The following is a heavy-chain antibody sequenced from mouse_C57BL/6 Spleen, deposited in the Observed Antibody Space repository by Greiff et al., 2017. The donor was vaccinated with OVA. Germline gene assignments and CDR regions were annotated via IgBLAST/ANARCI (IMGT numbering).Heavy chain of an antibody. CDR2: IDPNSGGT. D-gene: IGHD1-1*01. CDR3: ARFTTVVHYFDY. CDR1: GYTFTSYW. V-gene: IGHV1-72*01. J-gene: IGHJ2*01. Sequence: QVQLQQPGAELVKPGASVKLSCKASGYTFTSYWMHWVKQRPGRGLEWIGRIDPNSGGTKYNEKFKGKATLTVDKPSSTVYMQRSSLTSEDSAVYDCARFTTVVHYFDYWGQGTTLTVSS.